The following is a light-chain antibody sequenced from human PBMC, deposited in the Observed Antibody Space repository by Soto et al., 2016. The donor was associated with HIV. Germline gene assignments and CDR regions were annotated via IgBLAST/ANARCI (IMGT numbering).Light chain of an antibody. Sequence: DIQMTQSPPSLSASVGDRVSITCRSSQGIGNELGWYQQKPGRAPKLLIYDASNLETGVPSRFSGSGSGTYFTFTISSLQPEDIATYYCQQRLSFGPGTKGGYQT. CDR1: QGIGNE. V-gene: IGKV1-33*01. CDR3: QQRLS. J-gene: IGKJ3*01. CDR2: DAS.